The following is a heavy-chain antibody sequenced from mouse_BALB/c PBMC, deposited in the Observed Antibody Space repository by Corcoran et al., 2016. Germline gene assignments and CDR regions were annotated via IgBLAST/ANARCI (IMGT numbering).Heavy chain of an antibody. CDR3: ARWSSNYGYYFDS. V-gene: IGHV9-3-1*01. CDR2: INTYTGEP. J-gene: IGHJ2*01. CDR1: GYTFTNYG. D-gene: IGHD2-5*01. Sequence: QIQLVQSGPELKKPGETVKISCKASGYTFTNYGMNWVKQAPGKGLKWMGWINTYTGEPTYADDFKGRFAFSLETSASTAYLQINNLKNEDTATYFCARWSSNYGYYFDSWGQGTTLTVSS.